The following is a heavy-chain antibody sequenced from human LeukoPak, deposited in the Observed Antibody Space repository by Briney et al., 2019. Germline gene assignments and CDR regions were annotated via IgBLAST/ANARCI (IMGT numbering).Heavy chain of an antibody. CDR3: ARDSCTNGVCYNNLDY. CDR2: TIPIFGTA. V-gene: IGHV1-69*06. D-gene: IGHD2-8*01. CDR1: GGTFSSYA. J-gene: IGHJ4*02. Sequence: SVKVSCKASGGTFSSYAISWVRQAPGQGLEWMGGTIPIFGTANYAQKFQGRVTITADKSTSTAYMELSSLRSEDMAVYYCARDSCTNGVCYNNLDYWGQGTLVTVSS.